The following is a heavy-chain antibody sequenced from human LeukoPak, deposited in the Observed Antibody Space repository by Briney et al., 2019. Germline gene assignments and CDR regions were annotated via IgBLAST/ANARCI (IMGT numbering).Heavy chain of an antibody. D-gene: IGHD3-22*01. CDR1: GGSFSGYY. CDR2: INHSGST. Sequence: SETLSLTCAVYGGSFSGYYWSWIRQPPGKGLEWIGEINHSGSTNYNPSLKSRVTMSVDTSKNQFSLKLSSVTAADTAVYYCARGDYYDSSGIFHGPYWYFDLWGRGTLVTVSS. CDR3: ARGDYYDSSGIFHGPYWYFDL. V-gene: IGHV4-34*01. J-gene: IGHJ2*01.